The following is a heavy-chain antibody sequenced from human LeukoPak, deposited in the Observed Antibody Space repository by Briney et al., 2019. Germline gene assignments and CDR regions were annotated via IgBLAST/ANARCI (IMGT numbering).Heavy chain of an antibody. V-gene: IGHV3-21*01. CDR2: ISSSSSYI. D-gene: IGHD3-22*01. CDR1: GFTFSGYS. Sequence: GGSLRLSCAASGFTFSGYSMNWVRQAPGKGLEWVSSISSSSSYIYYADSVKGRFTISRDNAKNSLYLQMNSLRAEDTAVYYCARDFGIYYYDSSGYYPFDYWGQGTLVTASS. CDR3: ARDFGIYYYDSSGYYPFDY. J-gene: IGHJ4*02.